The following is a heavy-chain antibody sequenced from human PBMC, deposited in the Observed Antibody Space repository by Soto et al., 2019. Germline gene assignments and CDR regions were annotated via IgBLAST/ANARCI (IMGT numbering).Heavy chain of an antibody. D-gene: IGHD5-18*01. V-gene: IGHV1-3*01. Sequence: QVHLVQSGAAVKHPGASVKVSCEASGSTFNVYAINWVRQAPGQRLEWMGWIGVSGNTRFSEKFQDRLTLTRDATANTTYMELSSVQSEDTAVYYCARALGSPWVQLKFDYWGQGTLVTVSS. CDR1: GSTFNVYA. CDR3: ARALGSPWVQLKFDY. CDR2: IGVSGNT. J-gene: IGHJ4*02.